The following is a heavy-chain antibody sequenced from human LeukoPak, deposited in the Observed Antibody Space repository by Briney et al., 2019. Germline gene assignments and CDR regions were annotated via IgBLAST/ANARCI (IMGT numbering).Heavy chain of an antibody. CDR1: GGSISSGDYY. Sequence: SETLSLTCTVSGGSISSGDYYWSWIRQPPGKGLEWIGYIYCSGSTYYNPSLKSRVTISVDTSRNQFSLKLSSVTAADTAVYYCARVNPTVTIDYWGQGTLATVSS. V-gene: IGHV4-30-4*08. CDR2: IYCSGST. D-gene: IGHD4-17*01. CDR3: ARVNPTVTIDY. J-gene: IGHJ4*02.